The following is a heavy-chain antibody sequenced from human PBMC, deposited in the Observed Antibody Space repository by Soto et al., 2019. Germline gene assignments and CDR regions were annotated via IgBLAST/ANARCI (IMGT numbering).Heavy chain of an antibody. V-gene: IGHV4-59*08. J-gene: IGHJ4*02. D-gene: IGHD2-21*01. Sequence: QVQLQESGPGLAKPSETLSLTCTVSGGSLGDVYWTWIRQPPGKGLEWLGYISTTGVTNYNSSLKSRLTMSTDASTNQISLTLSSVTAADTTIYFCARHGGDVVVVRDWGPGTQVTVSS. CDR2: ISTTGVT. CDR3: ARHGGDVVVVRD. CDR1: GGSLGDVY.